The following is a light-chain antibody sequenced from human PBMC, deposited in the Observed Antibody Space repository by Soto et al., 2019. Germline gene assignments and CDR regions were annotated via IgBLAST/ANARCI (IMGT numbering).Light chain of an antibody. CDR1: QIINKW. V-gene: IGKV1-12*02. CDR2: SAS. CDR3: QQANSFTFT. Sequence: DIQMTQSPSSVSASVGDRVTITCRASQIINKWLAWYQQKPGKAPTLLIYSASTLQSGVPSRFSGSGFGTDFTLTISSLQPEDFATYLWQQANSFTFTFLSGTQVHIK. J-gene: IGKJ3*01.